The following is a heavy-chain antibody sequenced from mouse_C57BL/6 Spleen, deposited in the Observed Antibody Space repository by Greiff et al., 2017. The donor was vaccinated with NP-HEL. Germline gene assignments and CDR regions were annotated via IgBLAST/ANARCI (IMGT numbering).Heavy chain of an antibody. CDR3: AGGRQLGLLDD. J-gene: IGHJ2*01. CDR2: IDPSDSYT. V-gene: IGHV1-69*01. CDR1: GYTFTSYW. Sequence: VQLQQPGAELVMPGASVKLSCKASGYTFTSYWMHWVKQRPGQGLEWIGEIDPSDSYTNYNQKFKGKSTLTVDKSSSTAYMQLSSLTSEDSAVWYCAGGRQLGLLDDWGKGTTLTVSS. D-gene: IGHD3-2*01.